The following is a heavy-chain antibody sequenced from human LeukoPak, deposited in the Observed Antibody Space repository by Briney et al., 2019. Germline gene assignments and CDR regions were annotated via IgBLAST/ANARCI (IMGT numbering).Heavy chain of an antibody. V-gene: IGHV4-39*07. CDR2: VHYSGST. J-gene: IGHJ4*02. Sequence: PSETLSLICTVSSDSISSNTSYWGWIRQPPGKGLEWIGSVHYSGSTYYNPSLKSRFTISIDTSKNQFSLRLNSVTAADTAVYYCARSRGGFYYFDYWGQGTLVTVSS. CDR1: SDSISSNTSY. CDR3: ARSRGGFYYFDY. D-gene: IGHD3-16*01.